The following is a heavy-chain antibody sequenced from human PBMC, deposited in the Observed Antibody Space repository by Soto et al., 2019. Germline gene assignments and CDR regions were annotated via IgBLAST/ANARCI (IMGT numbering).Heavy chain of an antibody. CDR2: IYWDDDK. CDR1: GFSLSTSGVG. V-gene: IGHV2-5*02. CDR3: AHTFCYFWGSYRHNSFDY. Sequence: QITLKESGPPLVKPTQTLTLTCTFTGFSLSTSGVGVGWLRPPPGKALECLALIYWDDDKRYSPSLKSRLTITKYTSQNRVVLTMTDMDPVDTATYYCAHTFCYFWGSYRHNSFDYWGQGTLVTVSS. D-gene: IGHD3-16*02. J-gene: IGHJ4*02.